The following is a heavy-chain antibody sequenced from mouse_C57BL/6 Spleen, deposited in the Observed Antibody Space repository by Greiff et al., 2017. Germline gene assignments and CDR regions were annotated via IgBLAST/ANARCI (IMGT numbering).Heavy chain of an antibody. V-gene: IGHV1-81*01. Sequence: QVQLQQSGAELARPGASVKLSCKASGYTFTSYGISWVKQRTGQGLEWIGEIYPRSGNTYYNEKFKGKATLAADKSSSTAYMERRSLTSEDAAVYFCARWVVTYYFDYWGQGTTLTVSS. CDR3: ARWVVTYYFDY. J-gene: IGHJ2*01. CDR2: IYPRSGNT. CDR1: GYTFTSYG. D-gene: IGHD1-1*02.